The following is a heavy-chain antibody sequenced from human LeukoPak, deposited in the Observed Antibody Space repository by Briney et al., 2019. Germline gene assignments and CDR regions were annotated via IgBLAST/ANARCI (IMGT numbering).Heavy chain of an antibody. D-gene: IGHD3-16*02. V-gene: IGHV4-31*03. J-gene: IGHJ4*02. Sequence: SETLSLTCTVSGGSISSCGYYWSWIRQHPGKGLEWIGYIYYSGSNYYNPSLKSRVTISVDTSKNQFSLKLSSVTAADTAVYYCARRPFGGVIGAFDYWGQGTLVTVSS. CDR1: GGSISSCGYY. CDR2: IYYSGSN. CDR3: ARRPFGGVIGAFDY.